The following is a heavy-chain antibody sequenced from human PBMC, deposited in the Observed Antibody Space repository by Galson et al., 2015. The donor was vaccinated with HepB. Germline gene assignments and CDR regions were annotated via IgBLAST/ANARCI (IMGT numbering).Heavy chain of an antibody. J-gene: IGHJ3*02. CDR1: GGTFSSYA. Sequence: SVKVSCKASGGTFSSYAISWVRQAPGQGLEWMGGIIPILGTSNSAQKFQGRVTITADESTSTAYMELSSLRSEDTAVYYCARVGQVANDAFDTWGQGTMVTVSS. CDR2: IIPILGTS. V-gene: IGHV1-69*13. CDR3: ARVGQVANDAFDT.